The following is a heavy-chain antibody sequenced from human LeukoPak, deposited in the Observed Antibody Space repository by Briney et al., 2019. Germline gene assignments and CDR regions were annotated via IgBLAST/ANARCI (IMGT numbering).Heavy chain of an antibody. J-gene: IGHJ4*02. D-gene: IGHD2-15*01. CDR3: ARGGRVVY. CDR1: GFTFSSYG. CDR2: ISYDGSNK. Sequence: GGSLRLSCAASGFTFSSYGMHWVRQAPGKGLEWVAVISYDGSNKYYAGSVKGRFTISRDNAKNSLYLQMNSLRAEDTAVYYCARGGRVVYWGQGTLVTVSS. V-gene: IGHV3-30*03.